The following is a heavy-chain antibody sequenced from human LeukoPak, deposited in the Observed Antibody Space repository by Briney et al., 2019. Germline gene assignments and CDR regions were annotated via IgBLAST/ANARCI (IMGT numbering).Heavy chain of an antibody. Sequence: ASVKVSCKVSGYTLTELSMHWVRQAPGKGLEWMGGFDPEDGETIYAQKFQGRVTMTEDTSTDTAYMELSSLRSEDTAVYYRATDRPYDILTGYRYYFDYWGQGTLVTVSS. CDR1: GYTLTELS. CDR3: ATDRPYDILTGYRYYFDY. V-gene: IGHV1-24*01. CDR2: FDPEDGET. D-gene: IGHD3-9*01. J-gene: IGHJ4*02.